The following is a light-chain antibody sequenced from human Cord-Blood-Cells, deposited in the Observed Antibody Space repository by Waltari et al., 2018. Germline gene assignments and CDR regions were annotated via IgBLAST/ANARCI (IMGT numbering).Light chain of an antibody. V-gene: IGLV2-11*01. Sequence: QSALTQPRSVSGSPGQSVTISCTGTSSDVGGDNYVSWYQHHPGKAPKLLIYDVSKRPSGCPYRFSGSMSGIPASLTISGLQADDEADYYCCAYAGSYPFVVFGGGTKLTVL. J-gene: IGLJ2*01. CDR2: DVS. CDR1: SSDVGGDNY. CDR3: CAYAGSYPFVV.